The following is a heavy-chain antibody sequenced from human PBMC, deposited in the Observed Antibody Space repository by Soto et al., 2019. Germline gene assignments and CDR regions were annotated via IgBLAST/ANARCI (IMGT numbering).Heavy chain of an antibody. CDR2: ISRSRGI. J-gene: IGHJ4*02. CDR1: GFILSNYG. D-gene: IGHD2-15*01. Sequence: EVQLVESGGGLIQPGGSLRLSCAASGFILSNYGMTWVRQAPGKGLEWVSYISRSRGIYYADSVKGRFSISRDDAKNSLYLQMNNLRAEDTAVYYCGRGSCSGSSCYGADFWGQGTLVTVSS. V-gene: IGHV3-48*01. CDR3: GRGSCSGSSCYGADF.